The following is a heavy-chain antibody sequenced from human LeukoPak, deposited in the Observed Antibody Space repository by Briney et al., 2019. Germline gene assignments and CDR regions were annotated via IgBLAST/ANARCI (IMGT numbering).Heavy chain of an antibody. CDR3: ARIHGGYPFDY. J-gene: IGHJ4*02. CDR2: ISYDGSNK. D-gene: IGHD2-15*01. V-gene: IGHV3-30*04. Sequence: GGSLRLSCAASGFTFSSYAMHWVRQAPGKGLEWVAVISYDGSNKYYADSVKGRFTISRDNSKNTLYLQMNSLRAEDTAVYYCARIHGGYPFDYWGQGTLVTVSS. CDR1: GFTFSSYA.